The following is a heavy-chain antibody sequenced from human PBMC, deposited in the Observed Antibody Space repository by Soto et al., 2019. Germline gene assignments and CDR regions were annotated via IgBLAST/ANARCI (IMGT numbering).Heavy chain of an antibody. Sequence: EVQLVESGGGLVQPGGSLRLSCAASGFTFSLYSMSWVRQAPGKGLEWVSYISRSSTGIHYADSVKGRFTISRDDATNSMHLQMNSLRVGDTAVYYCARAVTWGLDVWGQGTTASISS. CDR1: GFTFSLYS. CDR3: ARAVTWGLDV. D-gene: IGHD3-10*01. CDR2: ISRSSTGI. J-gene: IGHJ6*02. V-gene: IGHV3-48*01.